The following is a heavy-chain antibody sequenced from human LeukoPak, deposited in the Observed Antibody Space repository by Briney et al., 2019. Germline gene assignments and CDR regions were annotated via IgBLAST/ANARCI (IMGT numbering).Heavy chain of an antibody. CDR1: GFTFSSYS. V-gene: IGHV3-53*01. CDR2: ISSGGNT. Sequence: SGGSLRLSCAASGFTFSSYSMNWVRQAPGKGLEWVSFISSGGNTDHSDSVKGRFTISRDNSKNTLYLQMNSLRAEDTAIYYCARRAGEYSHPYDYWGQGTLVTVSS. CDR3: ARRAGEYSHPYDY. J-gene: IGHJ4*02. D-gene: IGHD2-15*01.